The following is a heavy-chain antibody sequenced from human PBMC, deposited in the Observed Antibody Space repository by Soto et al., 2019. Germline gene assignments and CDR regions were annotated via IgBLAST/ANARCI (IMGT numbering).Heavy chain of an antibody. D-gene: IGHD5-12*01. CDR1: GYTFTSYG. Sequence: GASVKVSCKASGYTFTSYGISWVRQAPGQGLEWMGWISAYNGNTNYAQKLQGRVTMTTDTCTSTAYMELRSLRSDDTAVYYCARDRSLVATIYYYYGMDVWGQGTTVTVSS. CDR2: ISAYNGNT. CDR3: ARDRSLVATIYYYYGMDV. J-gene: IGHJ6*02. V-gene: IGHV1-18*01.